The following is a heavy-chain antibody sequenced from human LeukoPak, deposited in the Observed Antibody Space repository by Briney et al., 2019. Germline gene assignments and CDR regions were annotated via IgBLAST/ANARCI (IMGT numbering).Heavy chain of an antibody. J-gene: IGHJ5*02. V-gene: IGHV1-18*01. CDR1: GYTFTSYG. D-gene: IGHD1-26*01. CDR3: ARADGVGAIYWFDP. CDR2: ISAYNGNT. Sequence: GASVKVSCKASGYTFTSYGISWVRQAPGQGLEWMGWISAYNGNTNYAQKLQGRVTMTTDTSTSTAYMELRSLRSDDTAAYYCARADGVGAIYWFDPWGQGTLVTVSS.